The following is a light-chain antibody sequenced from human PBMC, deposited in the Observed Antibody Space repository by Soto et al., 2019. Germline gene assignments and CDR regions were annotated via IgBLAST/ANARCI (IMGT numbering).Light chain of an antibody. CDR1: QSISSY. CDR2: AAS. J-gene: IGKJ2*01. V-gene: IGKV1-39*01. Sequence: DLQMTQSPSSLSASVGDRVTITCRASQSISSYLNWYQQKPGKAPNLLIYAASSLQSGVPSRFSGSESGTDFTLTISSLQPEDFATYYCQQSYSTPYTFGQGTKLEIK. CDR3: QQSYSTPYT.